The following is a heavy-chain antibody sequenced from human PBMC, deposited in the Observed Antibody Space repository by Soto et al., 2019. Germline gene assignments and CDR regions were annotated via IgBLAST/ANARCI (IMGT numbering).Heavy chain of an antibody. CDR1: GFTFSSYA. CDR2: ISYDGSNK. J-gene: IGHJ6*02. Sequence: GGSLRLSCAASGFTFSSYAMHWVRQAPGKGLEWVAVISYDGSNKYYADSVKGRFTISRDNSKNTLYLQMNSLRAEDTAVYYCAREKTLGYCSSTSCDHYYYYGMDVWGQGTTVTVSS. V-gene: IGHV3-30-3*01. D-gene: IGHD2-2*01. CDR3: AREKTLGYCSSTSCDHYYYYGMDV.